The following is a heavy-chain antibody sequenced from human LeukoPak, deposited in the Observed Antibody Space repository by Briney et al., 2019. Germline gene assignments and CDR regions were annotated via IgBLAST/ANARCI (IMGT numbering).Heavy chain of an antibody. CDR3: ATELWGGRHLRAEL. J-gene: IGHJ4*02. Sequence: QPGGSLRLSCVASGLTFNTYAMSWVPQAPGQGLEWVSAISPSGDRTYYADSLKGRFSISRDNSKNTVNLQIDRLRVEDTAIYSCATELWGGRHLRAELWGQGTLVAVSS. V-gene: IGHV3-23*01. D-gene: IGHD7-27*01. CDR1: GLTFNTYA. CDR2: ISPSGDRT.